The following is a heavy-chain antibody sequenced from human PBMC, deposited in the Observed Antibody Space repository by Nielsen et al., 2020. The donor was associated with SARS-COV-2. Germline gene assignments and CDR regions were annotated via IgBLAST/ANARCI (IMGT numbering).Heavy chain of an antibody. CDR1: GFTFDDYA. J-gene: IGHJ4*02. D-gene: IGHD3-3*01. Sequence: GGSLRLSCAASGFTFDDYAMHWVRQAPGKGLEWVSGISWNSGSIGYADSVKGRFTISRDNSKNTLYLQMNSLRAEDTAVYYCARGSGLDYWGQGTLVTVSS. CDR3: ARGSGLDY. CDR2: ISWNSGSI. V-gene: IGHV3-9*01.